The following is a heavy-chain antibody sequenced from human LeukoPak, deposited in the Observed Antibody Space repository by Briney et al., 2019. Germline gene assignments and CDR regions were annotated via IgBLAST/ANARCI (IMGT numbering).Heavy chain of an antibody. Sequence: GGSLRLSCAASGFTFDDYAMHWVRQAPGKGLEWVSGISWNSGSVGYADSVKGRFTISRDNANNSLFLQMNSLRAEDTALYYCAKGEKKWLARQPNYWGQGTLVTVSS. V-gene: IGHV3-9*01. CDR3: AKGEKKWLARQPNY. CDR1: GFTFDDYA. D-gene: IGHD6-19*01. J-gene: IGHJ4*02. CDR2: ISWNSGSV.